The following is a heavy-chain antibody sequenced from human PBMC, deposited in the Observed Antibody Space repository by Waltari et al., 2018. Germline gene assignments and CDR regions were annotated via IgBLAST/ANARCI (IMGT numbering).Heavy chain of an antibody. D-gene: IGHD1-26*01. Sequence: QVTSSESGPALVEPTHTLTLTYPFPRLPFRSRRLCLSWIRQPLGKALEWLARIDWDDDKYYSTSLKTRLTISKNTSKNQVVLTMTNMDPVDKATYYCGRIPGGSYYILDYWGQGTLVTVSS. CDR2: IDWDDDK. J-gene: IGHJ4*02. CDR3: GRIPGGSYYILDY. CDR1: RLPFRSRRLC. V-gene: IGHV2-70*15.